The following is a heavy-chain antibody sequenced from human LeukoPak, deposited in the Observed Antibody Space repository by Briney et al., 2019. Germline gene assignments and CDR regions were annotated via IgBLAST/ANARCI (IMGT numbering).Heavy chain of an antibody. V-gene: IGHV1-18*01. D-gene: IGHD2-2*01. CDR2: ISAYNGNT. CDR1: GYTLTSYG. J-gene: IGHJ4*02. CDR3: ARDLRGSTSYGLLDY. Sequence: GASVKVSCKASGYTLTSYGISWVRQAPGQGLEWMGWISAYNGNTNYAQKLQGRVTMTTDTSTSTAYVEPRSLRSDDTAVYYCARDLRGSTSYGLLDYWGQGTLVTVSS.